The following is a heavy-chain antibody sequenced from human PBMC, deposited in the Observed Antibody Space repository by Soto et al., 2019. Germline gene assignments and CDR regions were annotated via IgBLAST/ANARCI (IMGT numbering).Heavy chain of an antibody. V-gene: IGHV4-59*01. Sequence: QVQLQESGPGLVKPSETLSLTCTVSGVSMSSYSWSWIRQPPGKGLEWIGYIYHRESTNYSPSLKGRVTISVDTSKNQVSLTLNSLTAADTAVYYCAKGHNWFHPWGQGTLVTVSS. J-gene: IGHJ5*02. CDR3: AKGHNWFHP. CDR2: IYHREST. CDR1: GVSMSSYS.